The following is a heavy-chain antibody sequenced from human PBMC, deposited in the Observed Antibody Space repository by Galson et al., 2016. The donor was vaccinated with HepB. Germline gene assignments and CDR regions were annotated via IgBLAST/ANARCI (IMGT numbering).Heavy chain of an antibody. Sequence: CAISGDSVSSNSATWNWIRQSPSRGLEWLGRTYYRSAWLDDYAISVKSRISINPDTSKNRFSLHLSSVTPEDTAVYYCTRGRRYCSDGSCYSFDHWGLGILVTVSS. J-gene: IGHJ4*02. D-gene: IGHD2-15*01. V-gene: IGHV6-1*01. CDR3: TRGRRYCSDGSCYSFDH. CDR2: TYYRSAWLD. CDR1: GDSVSSNSAT.